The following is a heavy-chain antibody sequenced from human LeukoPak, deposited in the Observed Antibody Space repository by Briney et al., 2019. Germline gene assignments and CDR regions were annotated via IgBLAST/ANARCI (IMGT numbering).Heavy chain of an antibody. CDR2: INWNGGST. Sequence: GGSLRLSCAASGFTFDDYGMSWVRQAPGKGLEWVSGINWNGGSTGYADSVKGRFTISRDNAKNSLYLQMNSLRAEDTALYYCARSLRFLEWLFSGFDYWGQGTLVTVSS. V-gene: IGHV3-20*04. CDR3: ARSLRFLEWLFSGFDY. D-gene: IGHD3-3*01. CDR1: GFTFDDYG. J-gene: IGHJ4*02.